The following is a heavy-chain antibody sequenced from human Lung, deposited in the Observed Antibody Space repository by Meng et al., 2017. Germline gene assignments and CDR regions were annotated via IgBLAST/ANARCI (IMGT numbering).Heavy chain of an antibody. CDR1: GYSFTHYA. CDR2: INTKTGNP. Sequence: QVRPVQSGAEVKNPGASVKVSCQASGYSFTHYAINWVRQAPGQGLEWLGWINTKTGNPIYASAFTGRFVFSLDTSVSTAYLHISGLEPEDTAIYFCARGDWFDPWGQGTLVTVSS. J-gene: IGHJ5*02. CDR3: ARGDWFDP. V-gene: IGHV7-4-1*02. D-gene: IGHD3-16*01.